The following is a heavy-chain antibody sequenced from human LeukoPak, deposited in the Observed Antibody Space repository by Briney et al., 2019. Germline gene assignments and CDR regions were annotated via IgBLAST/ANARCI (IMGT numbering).Heavy chain of an antibody. D-gene: IGHD6-19*01. CDR1: GFTFSSYP. J-gene: IGHJ4*02. Sequence: GGSLRLSCAASGFTFSSYPMSWVRQAPGKGLEWVSAISGSGGDTYYADSVKGRFTISRDNSKNTLYLQMNSLGAEDTALYYCATSSGWYPKYFDYWGQGTLVTVSS. V-gene: IGHV3-23*01. CDR3: ATSSGWYPKYFDY. CDR2: ISGSGGDT.